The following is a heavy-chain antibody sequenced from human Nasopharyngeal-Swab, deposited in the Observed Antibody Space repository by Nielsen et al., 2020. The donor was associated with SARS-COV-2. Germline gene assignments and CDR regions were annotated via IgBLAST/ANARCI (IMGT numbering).Heavy chain of an antibody. Sequence: ASVKVSCKVSGDTLTELSMHWVRQAPGKGLEWMGGFDPRDGQTVYAQKFQGRVTMTEDTSTDTAYMELSGLTSDDTAVYYCATDRRWNYYYGMEVWGQETTVTVSS. D-gene: IGHD2-15*01. CDR2: FDPRDGQT. V-gene: IGHV1-24*01. CDR3: ATDRRWNYYYGMEV. J-gene: IGHJ6*02. CDR1: GDTLTELS.